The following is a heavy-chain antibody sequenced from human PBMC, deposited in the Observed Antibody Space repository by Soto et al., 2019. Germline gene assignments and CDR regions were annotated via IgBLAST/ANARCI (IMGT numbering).Heavy chain of an antibody. CDR1: GGTFNNYV. D-gene: IGHD2-2*01. Sequence: SAKVSCKASGGTFNNYVINWVRQAPGQGLEWMGGIIPIFGTANYAQKFQGRVTITTDKSTSTAYMELNGLRSEDTAVYYCAGRCDSTSCLAHFDYWGQGTLVTVSS. V-gene: IGHV1-69*05. J-gene: IGHJ4*02. CDR3: AGRCDSTSCLAHFDY. CDR2: IIPIFGTA.